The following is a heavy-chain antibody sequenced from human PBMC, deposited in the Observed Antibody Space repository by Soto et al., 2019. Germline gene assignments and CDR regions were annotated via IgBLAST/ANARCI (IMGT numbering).Heavy chain of an antibody. D-gene: IGHD4-17*01. V-gene: IGHV4-59*12. CDR2: ISYSGST. CDR3: ASSQTTVTSYDY. CDR1: GGSIGTYY. J-gene: IGHJ4*02. Sequence: SETLSLTCTVSGGSIGTYYWSWIRQPPGRGLEWIGYISYSGSTDYNPSLESRVTMSVDTSKNQFSLKLNSVTAADTAVYYCASSQTTVTSYDYWGQGTLVTVSS.